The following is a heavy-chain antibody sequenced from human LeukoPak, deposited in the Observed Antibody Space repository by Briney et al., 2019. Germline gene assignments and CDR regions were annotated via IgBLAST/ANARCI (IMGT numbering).Heavy chain of an antibody. CDR2: ISSSSSTR. J-gene: IGHJ3*02. CDR1: VFTFSSYS. V-gene: IGHV3-48*01. CDR3: ARALHDAFDI. Sequence: GGSLRLSCAASVFTFSSYSMTWVRQAPGKGLEWVSYISSSSSTRYYADSVKGRFTISRDNAKNSLYLQMNSLRAEDTAVYYCARALHDAFDIWGQGTMVTVSS.